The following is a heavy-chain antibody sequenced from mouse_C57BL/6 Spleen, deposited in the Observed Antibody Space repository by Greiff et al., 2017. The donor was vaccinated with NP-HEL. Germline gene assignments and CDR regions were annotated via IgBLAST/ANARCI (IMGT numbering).Heavy chain of an antibody. CDR1: GYTFTNYW. CDR3: ARYDYDESFAY. J-gene: IGHJ3*01. CDR2: IYPGGGYT. D-gene: IGHD2-4*01. V-gene: IGHV1-63*01. Sequence: QVQLQQSGAELVRPGTSVKMSCKASGYTFTNYWIGWAKQRPGHGLEWIGDIYPGGGYTNYNEKFKGKATLTADKSSSTAYMQFSSLTSEDSAIYYCARYDYDESFAYWGQGTLVTVSA.